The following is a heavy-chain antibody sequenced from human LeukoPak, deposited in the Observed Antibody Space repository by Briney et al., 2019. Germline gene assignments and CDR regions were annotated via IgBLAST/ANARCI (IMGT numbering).Heavy chain of an antibody. CDR1: GGSFSGYY. Sequence: SETLSLTCAVYGGSFSGYYWSWIRQPPGKGLEWIGEINHSGSTNYNPSLKSRVTISVDTSKNQFPLKLSSVTAADTAVYYCARSRYYYDSSGYYRYRDYFDYWGQGTLVTVSS. CDR2: INHSGST. V-gene: IGHV4-34*01. J-gene: IGHJ4*02. CDR3: ARSRYYYDSSGYYRYRDYFDY. D-gene: IGHD3-22*01.